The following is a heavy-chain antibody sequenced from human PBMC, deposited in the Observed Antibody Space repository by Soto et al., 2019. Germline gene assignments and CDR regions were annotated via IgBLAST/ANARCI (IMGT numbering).Heavy chain of an antibody. V-gene: IGHV1-18*01. CDR2: ISAYDGNT. CDR3: ARGGYYDSSGSRNYYYYGMNF. Sequence: ASVKVSCKASGYTFTIYGINWVRQAPGQGLEWLGWISAYDGNTNYAQILQGRVSMTTDTPTNTAYMEVRSLRSDDTAVYYCARGGYYDSSGSRNYYYYGMNFWGQGTTVTVSS. J-gene: IGHJ6*02. D-gene: IGHD3-22*01. CDR1: GYTFTIYG.